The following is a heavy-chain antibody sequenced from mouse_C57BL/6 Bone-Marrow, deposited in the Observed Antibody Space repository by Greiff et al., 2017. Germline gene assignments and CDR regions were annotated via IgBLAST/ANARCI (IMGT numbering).Heavy chain of an antibody. CDR2: INPGSGGT. V-gene: IGHV1-54*01. J-gene: IGHJ2*01. CDR3: AKNYGNSDYFDY. Sequence: VQLQQSGAELVRPGTSVKVSCKASGYAFTNYLIEWVKQRPGQGLEWIGVINPGSGGTNYNEKFKGKATLTADKSSSTAYMQLRSLTSEDSAVYFCAKNYGNSDYFDYWGQGTTLTVSS. CDR1: GYAFTNYL. D-gene: IGHD1-1*01.